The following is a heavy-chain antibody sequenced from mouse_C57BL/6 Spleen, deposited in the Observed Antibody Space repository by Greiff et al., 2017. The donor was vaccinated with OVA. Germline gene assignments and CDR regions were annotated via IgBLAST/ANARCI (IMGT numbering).Heavy chain of an antibody. D-gene: IGHD2-4*01. J-gene: IGHJ2*01. Sequence: VQLQQSDAELVKPGASVKISCKVSGYTFTDHTIHWMKQRPEQGLEWIGYIYPRDGSTKYNEKFKGKATLTADKSSSTAYMQLNSLTSEDSAVYFCARERRFYYDYDAGVDYWGQGTTLTVSS. CDR1: GYTFTDHT. V-gene: IGHV1-78*01. CDR2: IYPRDGST. CDR3: ARERRFYYDYDAGVDY.